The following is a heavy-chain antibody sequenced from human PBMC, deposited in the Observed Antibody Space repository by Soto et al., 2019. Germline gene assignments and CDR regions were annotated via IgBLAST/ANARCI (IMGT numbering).Heavy chain of an antibody. V-gene: IGHV1-69*15. CDR2: IIPIFGSA. CDR3: EKDGGKDGYFGNWFDP. Sequence: QVQLVQSGAEVNKPGSSVKVSCKASGGTFSNYAITWVRQAPGQGLEWLGRIIPIFGSANYAQKFQVRVTITADESTTTAYIELSRLRSDDTAVYYCEKDGGKDGYFGNWFDPWGQGTLVTVSS. J-gene: IGHJ5*02. D-gene: IGHD5-12*01. CDR1: GGTFSNYA.